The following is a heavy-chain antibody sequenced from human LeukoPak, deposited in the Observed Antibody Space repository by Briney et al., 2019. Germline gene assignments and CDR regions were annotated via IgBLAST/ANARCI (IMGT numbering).Heavy chain of an antibody. D-gene: IGHD6-13*01. J-gene: IGHJ4*02. CDR3: ARDPGTLATYFDY. Sequence: GRSLRLSCAASGYSFSSYGMQWVRQAPGKGLEWVAVIWYDGSKKYYADSVKGRFTISRDDSKNTLYLQMNSLRAEDTAIYYCARDPGTLATYFDYWGPGTLVTVSS. V-gene: IGHV3-33*01. CDR1: GYSFSSYG. CDR2: IWYDGSKK.